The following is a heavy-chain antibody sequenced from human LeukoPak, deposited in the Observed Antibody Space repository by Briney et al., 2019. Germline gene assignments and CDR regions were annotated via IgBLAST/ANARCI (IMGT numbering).Heavy chain of an antibody. CDR3: ARVRVVYSYGVIDY. CDR1: GGSFSGYY. CDR2: INHSGST. V-gene: IGHV4-34*01. J-gene: IGHJ4*02. D-gene: IGHD5-18*01. Sequence: TSETLSLTCAVYGGSFSGYYWSWIRQPPGKGLEWIGEINHSGSTNYNPSLKSRVTISVDTSKNQFSLKLSSVTAADTAVYYCARVRVVYSYGVIDYWGQGTLVTVSS.